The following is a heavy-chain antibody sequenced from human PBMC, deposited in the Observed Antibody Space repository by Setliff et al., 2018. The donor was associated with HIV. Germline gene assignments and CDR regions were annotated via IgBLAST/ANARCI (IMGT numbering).Heavy chain of an antibody. D-gene: IGHD3-22*01. J-gene: IGHJ3*02. CDR2: ISYSGIT. CDR3: ARVLGVRRDYYDSSAPLRAAFDI. CDR1: GGSITSGGDS. V-gene: IGHV4-31*03. Sequence: NPSETLSLTCTVSGGSITSGGDSWSWIRQHPGKGLKWIGYISYSGITYYDPSLKSRLTMPVDTSNNQFSLKLSSATAADTAVYYCARVLGVRRDYYDSSAPLRAAFDIWGQGTMVTVSS.